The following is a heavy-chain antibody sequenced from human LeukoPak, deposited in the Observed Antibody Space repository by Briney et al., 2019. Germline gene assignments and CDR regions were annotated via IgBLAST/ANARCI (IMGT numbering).Heavy chain of an antibody. CDR3: ARVRSPRYFDY. CDR2: ISWDGGST. CDR1: GFTFDDYT. J-gene: IGHJ4*02. Sequence: GGSLRLSCAASGFTFDDYTMHWVRQAPGKGLEWVSLISWDGGSTYYADSVKGRFTISRDNSKSSLYLQMNSLRAEDTAVYYCARVRSPRYFDYWGQGTLVTVSS. V-gene: IGHV3-43*01.